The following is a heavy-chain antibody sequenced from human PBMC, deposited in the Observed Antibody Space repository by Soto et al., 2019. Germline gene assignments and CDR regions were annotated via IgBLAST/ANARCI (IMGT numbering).Heavy chain of an antibody. D-gene: IGHD3-10*01. CDR3: ASRKDRFGEFYYYYGMDV. Sequence: SETLSLTCTVSGGSISSSSYYWGWIRQPPGKGLEWIGSIYYSGSTYYNPSLKSRVTISVDTSKNQFSLKLSSVTAADTAVYYFASRKDRFGEFYYYYGMDVWGQGTTVTVSS. J-gene: IGHJ6*02. V-gene: IGHV4-39*07. CDR1: GGSISSSSYY. CDR2: IYYSGST.